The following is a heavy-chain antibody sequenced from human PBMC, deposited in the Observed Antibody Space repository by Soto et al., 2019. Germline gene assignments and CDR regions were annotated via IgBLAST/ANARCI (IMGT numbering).Heavy chain of an antibody. CDR2: IYHSGST. D-gene: IGHD4-17*01. V-gene: IGHV4-30-2*01. Sequence: SETLSLTCAVSGGSISSGGYSWSWIRQPPGKGLEWIGYIYHSGSTYYNPSLKSRVTISVDRSKNQCSLKLSSVTAADTAVYYCARLTTVVTRGSFHYYGMDVWGQGTTVTVSS. CDR1: GGSISSGGYS. CDR3: ARLTTVVTRGSFHYYGMDV. J-gene: IGHJ6*02.